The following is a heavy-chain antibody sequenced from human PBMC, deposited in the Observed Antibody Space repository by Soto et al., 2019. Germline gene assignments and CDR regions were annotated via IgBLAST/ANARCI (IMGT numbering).Heavy chain of an antibody. J-gene: IGHJ4*02. Sequence: EVQLSESGGGLVQPGESLRLSCAASGFIFNNWAMSWVRQAPGKGLEWVSIISGTGDATYYADSVKGRFTISRDNSKNTLYVQMNSLRAEDTAIYYCAKWGSSKYLDNWGQGTLVTVSS. CDR2: ISGTGDAT. CDR3: AKWGSSKYLDN. CDR1: GFIFNNWA. V-gene: IGHV3-23*01. D-gene: IGHD6-6*01.